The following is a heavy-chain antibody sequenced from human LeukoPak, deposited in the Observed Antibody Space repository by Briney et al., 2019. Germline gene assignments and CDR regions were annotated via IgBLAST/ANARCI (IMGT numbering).Heavy chain of an antibody. CDR2: IKQDGSQN. Sequence: PGGSLRLSCVASGFTFSSYWMSWVRQAPGKGLEWVASIKQDGSQNHYLDSVKGRFTISRDNAKSSLFLQLNSLSAEDTAMYYCARWDAYCTGGSCYFGGFAFDIWGQGTVVTVSS. CDR1: GFTFSSYW. J-gene: IGHJ3*02. D-gene: IGHD2-15*01. CDR3: ARWDAYCTGGSCYFGGFAFDI. V-gene: IGHV3-7*01.